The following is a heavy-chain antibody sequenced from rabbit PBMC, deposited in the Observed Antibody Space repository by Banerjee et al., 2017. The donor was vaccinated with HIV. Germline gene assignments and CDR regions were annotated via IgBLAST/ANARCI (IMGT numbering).Heavy chain of an antibody. J-gene: IGHJ4*01. CDR2: TYAGSSGDT. CDR1: GFDLSAYW. V-gene: IGHV1S40*01. Sequence: QSLEESGGGLVKPEGSLTLTCKASGFDLSAYWMCWVRQAPGKGLEWIACTYAGSSGDTYYASWAKGRFTISKTSSTTVTLQMTSLTAADTATYFCARDLAGVIGWNFNLWGPGTLVTVS. D-gene: IGHD4-1*01. CDR3: ARDLAGVIGWNFNL.